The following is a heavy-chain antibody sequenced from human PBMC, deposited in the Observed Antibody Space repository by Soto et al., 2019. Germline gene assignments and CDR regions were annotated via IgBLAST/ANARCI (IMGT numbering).Heavy chain of an antibody. V-gene: IGHV4-59*01. CDR2: IYYSGST. D-gene: IGHD3-10*01. CDR3: ARVWGGAFDI. CDR1: GGSISSYY. J-gene: IGHJ3*02. Sequence: QVQLQESGPGLVKPSETLSLTCTVSGGSISSYYWSWIRQPPGKGLEWIGYIYYSGSTNYNPSLQSRGTISVDTSKNQFSLKLSSVTAADTAVYYCARVWGGAFDIWGQGTMVTVSS.